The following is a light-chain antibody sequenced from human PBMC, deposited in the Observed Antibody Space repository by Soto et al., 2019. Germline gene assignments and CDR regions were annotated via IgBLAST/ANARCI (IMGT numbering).Light chain of an antibody. CDR2: AAS. CDR1: QGISSY. V-gene: IGKV1-9*01. J-gene: IGKJ5*01. CDR3: QQLNSYPSIT. Sequence: DIQLNQSASVLSASVGDRVTITCRASQGISSYLAWYQQKPGKAPKLLIYAASTLQSGVPSRFSGSGSGTEFTLTISSLQPEDFATYYCQQLNSYPSITFGQGTRLEIK.